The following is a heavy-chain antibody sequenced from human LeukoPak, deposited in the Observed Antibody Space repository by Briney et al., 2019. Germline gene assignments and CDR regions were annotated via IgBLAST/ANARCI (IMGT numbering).Heavy chain of an antibody. CDR3: AKSLLRPGY. CDR2: ISSSSSTI. Sequence: GGSLRLSCAASGFTFSSYGMTWVRQAPGKGLEWVSYISSSSSTIYYADSVKGRFTIPRDNAKNSLYLQLNSLRAEDTAVYYCAKSLLRPGYWGQGTLVTVSS. CDR1: GFTFSSYG. V-gene: IGHV3-48*01. J-gene: IGHJ4*02. D-gene: IGHD3-3*01.